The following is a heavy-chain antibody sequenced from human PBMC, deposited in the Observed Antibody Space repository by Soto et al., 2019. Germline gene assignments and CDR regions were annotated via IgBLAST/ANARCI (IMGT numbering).Heavy chain of an antibody. V-gene: IGHV5-51*01. Sequence: GESLKNSCKGSGYSFTSYWIGWVRQMPGKGLEWMGIIYPGDSDTRYSPSFQGQVTISADKSISTAYLQWSSLKASDTAMYYRARLRGHYDILTGYYRDYYYGMDVWGQGTTVTVSS. CDR2: IYPGDSDT. J-gene: IGHJ6*02. CDR1: GYSFTSYW. CDR3: ARLRGHYDILTGYYRDYYYGMDV. D-gene: IGHD3-9*01.